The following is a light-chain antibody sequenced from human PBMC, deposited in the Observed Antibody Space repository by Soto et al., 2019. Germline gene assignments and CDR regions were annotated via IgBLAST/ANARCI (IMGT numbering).Light chain of an antibody. CDR2: DAS. CDR3: QNDGGSQIT. V-gene: IGKV3D-20*01. Sequence: EIVLTQSPATLSLSPGERATLSCGASQSVSGNHLAWYQQKPGLAPRLLIYDASRRSTGIPDRFSGSGSGTDFTLIISRLEPEDFAMYYCQNDGGSQITFGQGTRLEMK. CDR1: QSVSGNH. J-gene: IGKJ5*01.